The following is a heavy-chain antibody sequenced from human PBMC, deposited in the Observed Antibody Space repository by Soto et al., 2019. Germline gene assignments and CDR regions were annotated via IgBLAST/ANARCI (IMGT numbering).Heavy chain of an antibody. CDR2: IKQDGSEK. CDR1: GFTFSSYW. D-gene: IGHD1-1*01. Sequence: PGGSLRLSCAASGFTFSSYWMSWVRQAPGKGLEWVANIKQDGSEKYYVDSVKGRFTISRDNAKNSLYLQMNSLRAEDTAVYYCARVGTTGTKGYYYYYGMDVWGQGTTVTVSS. V-gene: IGHV3-7*03. CDR3: ARVGTTGTKGYYYYYGMDV. J-gene: IGHJ6*02.